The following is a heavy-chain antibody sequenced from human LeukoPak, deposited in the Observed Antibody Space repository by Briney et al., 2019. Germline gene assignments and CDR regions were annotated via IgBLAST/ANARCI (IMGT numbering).Heavy chain of an antibody. CDR2: MNPNSGNT. V-gene: IGHV1-8*03. CDR1: GYTFTSYD. Sequence: GASVKVSCKASGYTFTSYDINWVRQATGQGLEWMGWMNPNSGNTGYAQKFQGRVTITRDTSISTAYMELSSLRSEDTAVYYCARGCGGDCYSLERGLADYWGQGTLVTVSS. D-gene: IGHD2-21*01. J-gene: IGHJ4*02. CDR3: ARGCGGDCYSLERGLADY.